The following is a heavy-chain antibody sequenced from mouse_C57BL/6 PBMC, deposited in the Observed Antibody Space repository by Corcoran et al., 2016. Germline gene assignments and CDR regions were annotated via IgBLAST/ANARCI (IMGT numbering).Heavy chain of an antibody. CDR1: VYTFTNYW. J-gene: IGHJ1*03. CDR3: ARRGYYGSSPYFDV. D-gene: IGHD1-1*01. CDR2: IYPGGGYT. Sequence: QVQLKQSGAELIRTETSKKMSCKGTVYTFTNYWRGWAKQRTGHGLEWIGDIYPGGGYTNYNEKFKGKATLNADKSSSTAYMKFSSLTSEDSAIYYCARRGYYGSSPYFDVWGTGTTVTVSS. V-gene: IGHV1-63*01.